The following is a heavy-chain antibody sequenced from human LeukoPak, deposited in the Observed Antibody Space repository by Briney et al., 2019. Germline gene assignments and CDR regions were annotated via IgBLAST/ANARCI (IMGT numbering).Heavy chain of an antibody. V-gene: IGHV3-21*01. Sequence: GGSLRLSCAVSGFTFSNYNMNWVRQAPGKGLEWVSSISSSSSYIYYADSVKGRFTISRDNAKNSLYLQMNSLRAEDTAVYYCAREGDTAMVTVDYWGQGTLVTASS. CDR2: ISSSSSYI. J-gene: IGHJ4*02. CDR3: AREGDTAMVTVDY. D-gene: IGHD5-18*01. CDR1: GFTFSNYN.